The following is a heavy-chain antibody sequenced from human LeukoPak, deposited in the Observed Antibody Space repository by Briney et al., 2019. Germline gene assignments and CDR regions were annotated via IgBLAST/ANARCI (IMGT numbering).Heavy chain of an antibody. J-gene: IGHJ4*02. CDR1: GFTFSSYA. Sequence: GGSLRLSCAASGFTFSSYAMSWVRQAPGKGLEWVSAISGSGGSTYYADSVKGRFTISRDNSKNTLYLQMNSLRAEDTAVYYCAKESHGGNSVAFGFDYWGQGTLVTVSS. CDR3: AKESHGGNSVAFGFDY. CDR2: ISGSGGST. D-gene: IGHD4-23*01. V-gene: IGHV3-23*01.